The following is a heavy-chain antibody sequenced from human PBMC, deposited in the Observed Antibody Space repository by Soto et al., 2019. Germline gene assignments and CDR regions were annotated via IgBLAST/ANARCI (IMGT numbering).Heavy chain of an antibody. CDR3: AKDNNKKDYYDSSGYYYDY. CDR2: ISGSGGST. J-gene: IGHJ4*02. V-gene: IGHV3-23*01. CDR1: GFTFSSYA. D-gene: IGHD3-22*01. Sequence: LRLSCAASGFTFSSYAMSWVRQAPGKGLEWVSAISGSGGSTYYADSAKGRFTISRDNSKNTLYLQMNSLRAEDTAVYYCAKDNNKKDYYDSSGYYYDYWGQGTLVTVSS.